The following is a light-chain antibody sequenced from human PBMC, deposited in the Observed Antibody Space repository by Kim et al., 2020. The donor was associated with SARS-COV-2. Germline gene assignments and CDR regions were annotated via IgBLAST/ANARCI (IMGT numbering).Light chain of an antibody. CDR1: QSVGSS. CDR2: GAA. J-gene: IGKJ4*01. CDR3: QQYNNWPPLT. Sequence: GESTPLPSSASQSVGSSLACYQQKPGQAPRILIFGAATRATGIPARFSGSGSGTDFTLTISSLQSEEFAVYYCQQYNNWPPLTFGGGTKVDIK. V-gene: IGKV3-15*01.